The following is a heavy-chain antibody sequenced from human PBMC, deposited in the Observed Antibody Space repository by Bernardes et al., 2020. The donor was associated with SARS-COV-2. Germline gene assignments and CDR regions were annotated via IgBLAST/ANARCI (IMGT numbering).Heavy chain of an antibody. D-gene: IGHD1-26*01. V-gene: IGHV3-74*01. CDR2: INGDGRST. CDR1: GFTFRSSW. Sequence: GGSLRLSCAASGFTFRSSWMHWVRQVPGPGLVWVSRINGDGRSTTYADSVKGRFTISRDNAKNTLYLQMNSLRAEDTAVYYCARGSGNYYFDYWGQGTLVTVSS. CDR3: ARGSGNYYFDY. J-gene: IGHJ4*02.